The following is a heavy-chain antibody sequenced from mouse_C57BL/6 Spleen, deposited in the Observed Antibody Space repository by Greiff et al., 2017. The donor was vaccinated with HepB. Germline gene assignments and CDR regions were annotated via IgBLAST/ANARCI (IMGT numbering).Heavy chain of an antibody. CDR2: IDPSDSYT. J-gene: IGHJ3*01. V-gene: IGHV1-59*01. CDR1: GYTFTSYW. Sequence: QVQLQQPGAELVRPGTSVKLSCKASGYTFTSYWMHWVKQRPGQGLEWIGVIDPSDSYTNYNQKFKGKATLTVDTSSSTAYMQLSSLTSEDSAVYYCAKKGGPDVLAYWGQGTLVTVSA. CDR3: AKKGGPDVLAY.